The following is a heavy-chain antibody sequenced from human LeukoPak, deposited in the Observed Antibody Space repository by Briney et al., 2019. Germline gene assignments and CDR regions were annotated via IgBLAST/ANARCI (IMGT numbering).Heavy chain of an antibody. V-gene: IGHV1-24*01. D-gene: IGHD3-3*01. J-gene: IGHJ5*02. Sequence: ASVKVSCKVSGYTFTELSIHWVRQAPGKGLEWMGGFDPEYGGTIYAQKFQGRVSMTADTSTDTAYMELSSLRSEDTAVYFCATLFYGISSDYYDNLFDPWGQGTLVTVSS. CDR1: GYTFTELS. CDR3: ATLFYGISSDYYDNLFDP. CDR2: FDPEYGGT.